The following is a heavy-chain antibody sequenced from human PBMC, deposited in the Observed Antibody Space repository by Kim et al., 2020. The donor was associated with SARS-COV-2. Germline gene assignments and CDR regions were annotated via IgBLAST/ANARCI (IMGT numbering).Heavy chain of an antibody. D-gene: IGHD5-12*01. Sequence: VDAVKGRFTISRDNSKDTVDLQMNSLRPEDTAIYYCARERGAVATKPLDHWGQGTLVTVSS. V-gene: IGHV3-30*03. CDR3: ARERGAVATKPLDH. J-gene: IGHJ4*02.